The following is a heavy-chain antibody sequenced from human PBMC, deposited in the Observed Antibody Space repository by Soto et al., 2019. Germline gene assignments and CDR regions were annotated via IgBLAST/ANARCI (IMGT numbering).Heavy chain of an antibody. Sequence: GGSLRLSCAASGFTFSSYGMHWVRQAPGKGLEWVAVIWYDGSNKYYADSVKGRFTISRDNSKNTLYLQMNSLRAEDKAGDYRAGGRVGFGDPRAPGGDYWGQGTLVTVSS. V-gene: IGHV3-33*01. J-gene: IGHJ4*02. CDR1: GFTFSSYG. CDR2: IWYDGSNK. D-gene: IGHD3-16*01. CDR3: AGGRVGFGDPRAPGGDY.